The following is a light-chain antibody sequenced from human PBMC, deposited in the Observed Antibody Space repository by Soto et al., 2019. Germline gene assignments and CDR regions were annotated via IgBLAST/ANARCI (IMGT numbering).Light chain of an antibody. CDR1: QDIYKY. Sequence: DIQMTQSPSSLSASVGDRVTITCQASQDIYKYLNWYQQKPGKAPKLLIFDASSVETGVPSRFSGSGSGTHFTFTISSLEPEDIATYHCQQYEDLPLTFGGGTRVELK. CDR2: DAS. CDR3: QQYEDLPLT. J-gene: IGKJ4*01. V-gene: IGKV1-33*01.